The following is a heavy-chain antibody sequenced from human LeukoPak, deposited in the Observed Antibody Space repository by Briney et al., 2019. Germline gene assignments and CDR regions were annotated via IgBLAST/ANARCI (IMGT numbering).Heavy chain of an antibody. D-gene: IGHD6-13*01. V-gene: IGHV4-59*01. J-gene: IGHJ5*02. CDR2: IYYSGST. CDR3: AKSSSSWYNPNGNWFDA. Sequence: PSETLSLICTVSGGSISSYYWSWIRQPPGKGLEWIGYIYYSGSTNYNPSLKSRVTISVDTSKNQFSLKLSSVTAADTAVYYCAKSSSSWYNPNGNWFDAWGQGTLVTVSS. CDR1: GGSISSYY.